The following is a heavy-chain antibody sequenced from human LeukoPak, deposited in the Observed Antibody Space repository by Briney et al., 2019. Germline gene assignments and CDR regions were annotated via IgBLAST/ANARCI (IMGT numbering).Heavy chain of an antibody. CDR2: ISAYNGDT. Sequence: ASVKVSCKASGYAFTTAYIHWVRQAPGQGLEWMGWISAYNGDTNYAQKLQGRVTMTTDTSTSTAYMELRSLRSDDTAVYYCARAVATSSFSGFDYWGQGTLVTVSS. CDR1: GYAFTTAY. CDR3: ARAVATSSFSGFDY. V-gene: IGHV1-18*04. D-gene: IGHD5-12*01. J-gene: IGHJ4*02.